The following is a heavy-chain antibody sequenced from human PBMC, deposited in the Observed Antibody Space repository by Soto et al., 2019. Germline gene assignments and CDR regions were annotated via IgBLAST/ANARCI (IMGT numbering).Heavy chain of an antibody. CDR1: GFTFSSYA. CDR3: AKRVDRYGSGSYYPFDY. D-gene: IGHD3-10*01. Sequence: GGSLRLSCAASGFTFSSYAMSWVRQAPGKGLEWVSAISGSGCSTYYADSVKGRFTISRDNSKNTLYLQMNSLRAEDTAVYYCAKRVDRYGSGSYYPFDYWGQGTLVTVSS. J-gene: IGHJ4*02. CDR2: ISGSGCST. V-gene: IGHV3-23*01.